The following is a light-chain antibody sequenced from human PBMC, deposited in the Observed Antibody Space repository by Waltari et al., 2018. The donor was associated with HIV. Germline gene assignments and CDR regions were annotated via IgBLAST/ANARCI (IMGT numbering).Light chain of an antibody. V-gene: IGKV3-20*01. CDR3: QQYAHSPQT. Sequence: EVVLTQSPGTLSLSPGERATLPWRASHSVPKNYVAWHQQRPGQAPRVLISGASITTTGTPDRFSGSGSGTDFTLTISRLEPEDFAVYYCQQYAHSPQTFGQGTKVEIK. J-gene: IGKJ1*01. CDR2: GAS. CDR1: HSVPKNY.